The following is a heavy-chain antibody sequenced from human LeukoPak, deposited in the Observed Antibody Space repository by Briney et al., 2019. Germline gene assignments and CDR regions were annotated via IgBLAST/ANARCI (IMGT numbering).Heavy chain of an antibody. CDR2: INTNSGGT. CDR1: GYTFTGYY. Sequence: GASVKVSCKASGYTFTGYYMHWVRQAPGQGLEWMGWINTNSGGTNYTQKFQGRVTMTRDTPISTAYMELSRLRSDDTGVYYCARESPDLDYSCDYWGQGTLVTVSS. D-gene: IGHD4-11*01. V-gene: IGHV1-2*02. J-gene: IGHJ4*02. CDR3: ARESPDLDYSCDY.